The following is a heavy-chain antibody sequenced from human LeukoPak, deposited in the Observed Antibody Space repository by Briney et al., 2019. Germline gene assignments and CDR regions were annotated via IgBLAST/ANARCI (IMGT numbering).Heavy chain of an antibody. CDR2: IHSSGCT. V-gene: IGHV4-59*03. J-gene: IGHJ4*02. D-gene: IGHD3-16*01. CDR3: AGIEGDNSLDY. CDR1: GGSISDYY. Sequence: PSETLSLTCTVSGGSISDYYWTWIRQPPGKGLEWIAYIHSSGCTNYNPSLKSRVIISVDTSRSQLSLKLSSVTAADTAVYYCAGIEGDNSLDYWGQGTLVTVSS.